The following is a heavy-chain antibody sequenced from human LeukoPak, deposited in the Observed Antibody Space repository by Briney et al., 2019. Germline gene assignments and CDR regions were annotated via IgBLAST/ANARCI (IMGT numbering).Heavy chain of an antibody. J-gene: IGHJ6*03. V-gene: IGHV4-34*01. Sequence: PSETLSLTCAVYGGSFSGYYWSWIRQPPGKGLEWIGSIYHSGSTYYNPSLKSRVTISVDTSKNQFSLKLSSVTAADTAVYYTARVALYDTSDYYGYYYMDVWGKGTTVTVSS. CDR2: IYHSGST. D-gene: IGHD3-22*01. CDR1: GGSFSGYY. CDR3: ARVALYDTSDYYGYYYMDV.